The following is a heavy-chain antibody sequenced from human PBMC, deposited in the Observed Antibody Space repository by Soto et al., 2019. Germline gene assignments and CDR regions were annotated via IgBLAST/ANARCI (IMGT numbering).Heavy chain of an antibody. CDR1: GYTFTSYA. CDR3: TRDTAIAPPDA. D-gene: IGHD5-18*01. Sequence: QVQLVQSGTEVKKPGASVKVSCKASGYTFTSYAITWVRQAPGQGLEWMGWINPYNGNTNYAQKLQGRVTMTTDTLTSTAHMELGTLRSYDTAVYYCTRDTAIAPPDAWGQGTLVTVSS. V-gene: IGHV1-18*01. J-gene: IGHJ4*02. CDR2: INPYNGNT.